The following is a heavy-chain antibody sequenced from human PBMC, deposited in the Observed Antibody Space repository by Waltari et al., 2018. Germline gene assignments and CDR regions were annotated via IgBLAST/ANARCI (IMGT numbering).Heavy chain of an antibody. D-gene: IGHD6-19*01. CDR2: INPNRGGT. V-gene: IGHV1-2*02. Sequence: QVQLVQSGAEVKKPGASVKVSCKASGYTFTGYYMHWVRQDPGQGLEGMGWINPNRGGTNYAKKFQGRVTMTRDTSISTAYMELSRLRSDDTAVYYCAREMDTGYSSDVDYWGQGTLVTVSS. J-gene: IGHJ4*02. CDR3: AREMDTGYSSDVDY. CDR1: GYTFTGYY.